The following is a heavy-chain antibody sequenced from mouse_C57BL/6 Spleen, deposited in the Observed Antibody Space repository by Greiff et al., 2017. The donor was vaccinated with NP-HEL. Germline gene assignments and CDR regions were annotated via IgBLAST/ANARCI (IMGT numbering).Heavy chain of an antibody. J-gene: IGHJ2*01. CDR2: ISYDGSN. Sequence: EVQRVESGPGLVKPSQSLSLTCSVTGYSITSGYYWNWIRQFPGNKLEWMGYISYDGSNNYNPSLKNRISITRDTSKNQFFLKLNSVTTEDTATYYCARDDYDDGSLDYWGQGTTLTVSS. D-gene: IGHD2-4*01. V-gene: IGHV3-6*01. CDR3: ARDDYDDGSLDY. CDR1: GYSITSGYY.